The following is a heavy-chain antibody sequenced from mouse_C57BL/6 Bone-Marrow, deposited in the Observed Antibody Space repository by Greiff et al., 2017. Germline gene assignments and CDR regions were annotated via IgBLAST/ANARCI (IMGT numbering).Heavy chain of an antibody. Sequence: DVKLVESGGGLVQPKGSLKLSCAASGFSFNTYAMNWVRQAPGKGLEWVARIRSKSNNYATYYADSVKDRFTISRDDSESMLYLQMNNLKTEDTAMYYCVRRQGYFDVWGTGTTVTVSS. V-gene: IGHV10-1*01. CDR3: VRRQGYFDV. CDR1: GFSFNTYA. J-gene: IGHJ1*03. CDR2: IRSKSNNYAT. D-gene: IGHD3-2*01.